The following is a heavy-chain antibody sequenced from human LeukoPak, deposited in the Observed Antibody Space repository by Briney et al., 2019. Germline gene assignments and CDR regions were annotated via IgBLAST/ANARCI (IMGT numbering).Heavy chain of an antibody. D-gene: IGHD6-6*01. CDR2: IRSKANSYAT. V-gene: IGHV3-73*01. CDR3: TRHPPLKYSSSSNYYMDV. CDR1: GFTFSGSA. Sequence: GGSLRVSCAASGFTFSGSAMHWVRQASGKGLEWVGRIRSKANSYATAYAASVKGRFTISRDDSKNTAYLQMNSLKTEDTAVYYCTRHPPLKYSSSSNYYMDVWGKGTTVTVSS. J-gene: IGHJ6*03.